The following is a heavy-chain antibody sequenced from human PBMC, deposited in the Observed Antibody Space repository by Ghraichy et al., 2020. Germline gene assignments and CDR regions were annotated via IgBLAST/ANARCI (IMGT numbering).Heavy chain of an antibody. CDR2: IKPDGSEK. CDR1: GFTFTDYW. CDR3: ARGDFHDNSGYYHDVFDI. J-gene: IGHJ3*02. Sequence: GGSLRLSCADSGFTFTDYWMSWVRQAPGKGLEWVGNIKPDGSEKFYVDSVKGRFTISRDNAKNSLYLQLGSLRAEDTAVYYCARGDFHDNSGYYHDVFDIWGQGTMFTFSS. V-gene: IGHV3-7*03. D-gene: IGHD3-22*01.